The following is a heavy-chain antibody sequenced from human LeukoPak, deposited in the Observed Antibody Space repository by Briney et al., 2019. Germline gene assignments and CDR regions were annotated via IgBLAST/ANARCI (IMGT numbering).Heavy chain of an antibody. D-gene: IGHD2-15*01. CDR3: ARSVEGYCSGGSCYSYSYYMDV. CDR2: FYHGGST. CDR1: GYSISTGYY. J-gene: IGHJ6*03. V-gene: IGHV4-38-2*02. Sequence: SETLSLTCTVSGYSISTGYYWDWIRQPPGKGLEWIGTFYHGGSTYYNPSLKSRVTISVDTSKNQFSLNLTSVTAADTAVYYCARSVEGYCSGGSCYSYSYYMDVWGKGTTVTVSS.